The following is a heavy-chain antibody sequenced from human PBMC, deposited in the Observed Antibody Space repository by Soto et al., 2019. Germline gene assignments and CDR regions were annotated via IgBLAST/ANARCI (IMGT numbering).Heavy chain of an antibody. D-gene: IGHD6-19*01. CDR1: GFTFSSYS. V-gene: IGHV3-21*01. CDR3: ARAIAVAGTPPSV. CDR2: ISSSSSYI. J-gene: IGHJ6*02. Sequence: GGSLRLSCAASGFTFSSYSMNWVRQAPGKGLEWVSSISSSSSYIYYADSGKGRFTISRDNAKNSLYLQMNSLRAEDTAVYYCARAIAVAGTPPSVWGQGTTVTVSS.